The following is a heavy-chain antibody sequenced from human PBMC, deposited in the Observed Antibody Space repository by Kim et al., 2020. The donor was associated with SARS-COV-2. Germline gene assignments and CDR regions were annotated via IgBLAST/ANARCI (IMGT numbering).Heavy chain of an antibody. V-gene: IGHV4-34*01. J-gene: IGHJ6*02. D-gene: IGHD4-4*01. Sequence: PKSRVTISVDTSKNQFSLKLSSMTAADTAVYYCARGLRLQDYYYYGMDVWGQGTTVTVSS. CDR3: ARGLRLQDYYYYGMDV.